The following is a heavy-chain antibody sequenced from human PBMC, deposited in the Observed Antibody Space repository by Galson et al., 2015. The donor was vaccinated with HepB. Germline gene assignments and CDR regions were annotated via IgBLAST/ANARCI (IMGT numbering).Heavy chain of an antibody. Sequence: SVKVSCKASGYTFTRYGISWVRQAPGQGLEWMGWISAYNGNTNYAQKLQGRVTMTTDTSTSTAYMELRSLRSDDTAVYYCARARVGELHYYYGMDVWGQGTTVTVSS. D-gene: IGHD1-26*01. CDR3: ARARVGELHYYYGMDV. CDR2: ISAYNGNT. V-gene: IGHV1-18*04. CDR1: GYTFTRYG. J-gene: IGHJ6*02.